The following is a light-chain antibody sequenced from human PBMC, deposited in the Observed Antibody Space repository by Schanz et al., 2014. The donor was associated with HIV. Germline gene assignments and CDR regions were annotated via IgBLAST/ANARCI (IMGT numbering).Light chain of an antibody. V-gene: IGKV3-11*01. CDR2: GAS. Sequence: EIVLTQFPGTLSLSPGERATLSCRASHTVGHNLLAWYQQTPGQAPRLLIYGASTRATGIPARFSGSGSGTDFTLTITSLEPEDFAVYYCQHRSNWPPVTFGQGTRLDLK. CDR1: HTVGHN. J-gene: IGKJ5*01. CDR3: QHRSNWPPVT.